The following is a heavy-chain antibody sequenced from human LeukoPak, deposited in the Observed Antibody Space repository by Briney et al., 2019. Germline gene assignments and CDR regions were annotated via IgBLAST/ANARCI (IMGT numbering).Heavy chain of an antibody. V-gene: IGHV3-48*04. J-gene: IGHJ3*02. CDR3: ARARLTDYVWGRRTFDI. D-gene: IGHD3-16*01. CDR1: GFTFSSYG. CDR2: ISGSGSTI. Sequence: PGGSLRLSCAASGFTFSSYGMSWVRQAPGKGLEWVSAISGSGSTIYYADSVKGRFTISRDNAKKSLYLQMNSLRAEDTAVYYCARARLTDYVWGRRTFDIWGQGTMVAISS.